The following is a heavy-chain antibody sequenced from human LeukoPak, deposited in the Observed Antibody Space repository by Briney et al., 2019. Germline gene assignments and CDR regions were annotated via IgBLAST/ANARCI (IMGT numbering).Heavy chain of an antibody. Sequence: SETLSLTCTVSGGSISSSSYYWGWIRQPPGKGLEWIGSIYYSGSTYYNPSLKSRVTISVDTSKNQFSLKLSSVTAADTAVYYCARDPYCSGGSCYNFDYWGQGTLVTVSS. J-gene: IGHJ4*02. CDR2: IYYSGST. V-gene: IGHV4-39*07. D-gene: IGHD2-15*01. CDR3: ARDPYCSGGSCYNFDY. CDR1: GGSISSSSYY.